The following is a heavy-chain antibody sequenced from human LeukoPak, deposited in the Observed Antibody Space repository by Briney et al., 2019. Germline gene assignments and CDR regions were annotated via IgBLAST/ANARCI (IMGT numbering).Heavy chain of an antibody. CDR1: GFTFSSYE. CDR3: ARDPTGYCSGGSCNYSDY. V-gene: IGHV3-48*03. Sequence: GGSLRLSCAASGFTFSSYEMNWVRQAPGKGLEWVSYISSSGSTIYYADSVKGRFTISRDNAKNSLYLQMNSLRAEDTAVYYCARDPTGYCSGGSCNYSDYWGQGTLVTVSS. J-gene: IGHJ4*02. CDR2: ISSSGSTI. D-gene: IGHD2-15*01.